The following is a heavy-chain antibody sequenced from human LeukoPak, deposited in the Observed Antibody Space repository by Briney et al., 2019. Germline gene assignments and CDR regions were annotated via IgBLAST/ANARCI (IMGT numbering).Heavy chain of an antibody. CDR1: GFTFSSYA. D-gene: IGHD1-26*01. CDR3: AKAVGSYSGRSLDY. CDR2: ISGSGGST. V-gene: IGHV3-23*01. J-gene: IGHJ4*02. Sequence: GGSLRLSCAASGFTFSSYAMSWVRQAPGKGLEWVSAISGSGGSTYYADSVKGRFTISRDNSKNTLYVQMNSLRAEDTAVYYCAKAVGSYSGRSLDYWGQGTLVTVSS.